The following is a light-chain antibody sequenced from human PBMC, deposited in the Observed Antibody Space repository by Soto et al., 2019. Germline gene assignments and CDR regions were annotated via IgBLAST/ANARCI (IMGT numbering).Light chain of an antibody. Sequence: EIVLTQSPATLSLSPGERATLSCRASQSISSYLAWYQQKLGQAPRLLIYDASNRATGIPARFSGSGSGTDFTLTISSLEPEDFAVYYCQQRGNWPRTFGQGTKLEI. V-gene: IGKV3-11*01. CDR2: DAS. J-gene: IGKJ2*01. CDR3: QQRGNWPRT. CDR1: QSISSY.